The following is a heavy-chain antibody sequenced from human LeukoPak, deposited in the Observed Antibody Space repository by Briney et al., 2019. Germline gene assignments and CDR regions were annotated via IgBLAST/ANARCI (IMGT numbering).Heavy chain of an antibody. Sequence: APVKVSCKASGYTFTSYAMHWVRQAPGQRLEWMGWINAGNGNTKYSQKFQGRVTITRDTSASTAYMELSSLRPEDTAVYYCARDPSEADGGYWGQGTLVTVSS. D-gene: IGHD4-23*01. J-gene: IGHJ4*02. V-gene: IGHV1-3*01. CDR2: INAGNGNT. CDR3: ARDPSEADGGY. CDR1: GYTFTSYA.